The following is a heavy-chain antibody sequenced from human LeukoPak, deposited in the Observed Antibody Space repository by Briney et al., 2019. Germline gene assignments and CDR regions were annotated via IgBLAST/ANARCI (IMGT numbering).Heavy chain of an antibody. CDR3: ARGKLERRSRRYFDY. D-gene: IGHD1-1*01. CDR2: INPSGGST. V-gene: IGHV1-46*03. J-gene: IGHJ4*02. CDR1: GYTFTSYY. Sequence: ASVNVSCKASGYTFTSYYMHWVRQAPGQGLEWMGIINPSGGSTSYAQKFQGRVTMTRDTSTSTVYMELSSLRSEDTAVYYCARGKLERRSRRYFDYWGKGTLVTVSS.